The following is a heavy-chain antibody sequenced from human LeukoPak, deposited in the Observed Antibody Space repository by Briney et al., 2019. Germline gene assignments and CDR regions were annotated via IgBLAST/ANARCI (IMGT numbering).Heavy chain of an antibody. CDR2: ISGSGGST. CDR3: AKDPGRFLEWLLLDY. CDR1: GFTFSSYA. Sequence: GGSLRLSCAASGFTFSSYAMSWVRQAPGKGLEWVSAISGSGGSTYYADSVKGRFTISRDNSKNTLYLQMNRLRAEDTAVYYCAKDPGRFLEWLLLDYWGQGTLVTVSS. D-gene: IGHD3-3*01. J-gene: IGHJ4*02. V-gene: IGHV3-23*01.